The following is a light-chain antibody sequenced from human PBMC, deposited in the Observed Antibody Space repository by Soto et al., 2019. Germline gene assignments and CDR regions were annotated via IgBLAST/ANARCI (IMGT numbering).Light chain of an antibody. J-gene: IGKJ1*01. CDR2: GAS. CDR3: KQYNSYLRT. CDR1: QSVSSK. Sequence: EIVMTQSPATLSVSPGERATLSCRASQSVSSKLAWYQQKTGQAPRLLIYGASTRATGIPARFSGSGSGTEFTLTISSLQPDDVATYYCKQYNSYLRTFGQGTKVDIK. V-gene: IGKV3-15*01.